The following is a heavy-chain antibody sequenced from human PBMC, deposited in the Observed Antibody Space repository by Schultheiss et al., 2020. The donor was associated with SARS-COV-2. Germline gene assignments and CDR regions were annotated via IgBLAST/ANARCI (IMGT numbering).Heavy chain of an antibody. V-gene: IGHV4-59*12. CDR2: IYYSGST. D-gene: IGHD1-20*01. J-gene: IGHJ4*02. Sequence: SETLSLTCSVSGGSISTYYWSWIRQSPGKGLEWIGYIYYSGSTYYNPSLKSRVSISIDTSKNQFSLKLNSVTPADTAVYYCARGGVVTGTSHWGQGTLVTVSS. CDR3: ARGGVVTGTSH. CDR1: GGSISTYY.